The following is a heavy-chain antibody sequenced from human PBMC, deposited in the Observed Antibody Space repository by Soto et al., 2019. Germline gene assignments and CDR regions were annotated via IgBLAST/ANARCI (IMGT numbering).Heavy chain of an antibody. J-gene: IGHJ4*02. Sequence: QVQLQESGPGLVKPSETLSLTCTVSGGSINGYYWSWIRQPPGKGLEWIGWIYYIGSTNSNTSLQTRVTTSADTTQHQFSLKLTSVTAAATAVYYCARDRAHYFDNWGQGTLVTVSS. CDR3: ARDRAHYFDN. V-gene: IGHV4-59*01. CDR1: GGSINGYY. CDR2: IYYIGST.